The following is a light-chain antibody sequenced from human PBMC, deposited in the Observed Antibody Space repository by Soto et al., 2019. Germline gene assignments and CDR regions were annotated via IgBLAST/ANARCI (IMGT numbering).Light chain of an antibody. Sequence: EIVLTQSPGTLSLSPGERATLSCRASQSVSSYLAWYQQKPGQAPRLLIYGASTRATGIPARFSGSGSGTEFTLTISSLQSEDFAVYYCQQYNNWLPTFGQGTRLEIK. CDR1: QSVSSY. CDR3: QQYNNWLPT. J-gene: IGKJ5*01. V-gene: IGKV3-15*01. CDR2: GAS.